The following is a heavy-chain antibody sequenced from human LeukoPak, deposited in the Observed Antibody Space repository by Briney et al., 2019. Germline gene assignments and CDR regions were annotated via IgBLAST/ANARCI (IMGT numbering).Heavy chain of an antibody. CDR1: GYTLTELS. CDR2: FDPEDGET. CDR3: ATYPRRMIVVLVAFDI. V-gene: IGHV1-24*01. J-gene: IGHJ3*02. Sequence: ASVKVSCKVSGYTLTELSMHWVRQAPGKGLEWMGGFDPEDGETIYAQKFQGRVTMTEDTSTDTAYMELSSLRSEDTAVYYCATYPRRMIVVLVAFDIWGQGTMVTVSS. D-gene: IGHD3-22*01.